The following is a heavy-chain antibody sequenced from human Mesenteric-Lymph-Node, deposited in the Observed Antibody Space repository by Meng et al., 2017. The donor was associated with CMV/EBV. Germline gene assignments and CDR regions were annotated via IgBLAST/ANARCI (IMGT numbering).Heavy chain of an antibody. V-gene: IGHV3-21*01. J-gene: IGHJ6*02. CDR1: GFTFSDFT. Sequence: GESLKISCAASGFTFSDFTINCVRRAPGKGLEWVSSISSSSSYISYADSVKGRFTVSRDNAKNSLYLQMNSLTAEDTAVYYCARVQYCTSSDCYGHYGMDVWGQGTTVTVSS. D-gene: IGHD2/OR15-2a*01. CDR2: ISSSSSYI. CDR3: ARVQYCTSSDCYGHYGMDV.